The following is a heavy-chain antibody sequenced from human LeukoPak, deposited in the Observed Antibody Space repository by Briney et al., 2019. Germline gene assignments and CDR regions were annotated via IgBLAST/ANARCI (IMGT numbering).Heavy chain of an antibody. CDR3: ARGLREYDSSGYYYWFDS. CDR1: GDSISNHF. V-gene: IGHV4-59*11. J-gene: IGHJ5*01. Sequence: SGTLSLTCSVSGDSISNHFWNWIRQPPGKGLEWIGYISYSGSTNYNPSLKSRVTMSVDTSKNHLSLKLSSVAAADTAIYYCARGLREYDSSGYYYWFDSWGQGTLVSVSS. D-gene: IGHD3-22*01. CDR2: ISYSGST.